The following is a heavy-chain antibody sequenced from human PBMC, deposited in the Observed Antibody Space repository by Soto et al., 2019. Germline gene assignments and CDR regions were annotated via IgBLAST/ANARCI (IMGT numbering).Heavy chain of an antibody. D-gene: IGHD4-17*01. V-gene: IGHV4-59*01. J-gene: IGHJ4*02. Sequence: PSETLSLTCTVSGGSISSYYWNWIRQPPGKGLEWIGYIYYSGSTNYNPSLKSRVTISVDTSKNQFSLKLSSVTAAGTAVYYCARGYGDYVSDYWGQGTLVTVSS. CDR2: IYYSGST. CDR1: GGSISSYY. CDR3: ARGYGDYVSDY.